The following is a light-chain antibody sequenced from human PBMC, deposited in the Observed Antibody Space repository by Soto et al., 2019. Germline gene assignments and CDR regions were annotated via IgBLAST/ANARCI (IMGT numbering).Light chain of an antibody. Sequence: EIVLTQSPGTLSLSPGERATLSCRASQSVSSSYLAWYQQKPGQAPRLLIYGASSRATGIPARFSGRGSGTDFTLTIRRLEPEDFAVYYCQQYGSSSITFGHRPRLEIK. CDR1: QSVSSSY. CDR2: GAS. V-gene: IGKV3-20*01. J-gene: IGKJ5*01. CDR3: QQYGSSSIT.